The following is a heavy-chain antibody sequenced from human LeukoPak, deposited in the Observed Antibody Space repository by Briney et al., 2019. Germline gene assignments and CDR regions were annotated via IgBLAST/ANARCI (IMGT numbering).Heavy chain of an antibody. J-gene: IGHJ4*02. D-gene: IGHD6-13*01. CDR3: ARTIWQPDWYYFDY. Sequence: ASVKVSCKASGGTFSSYAISWVRQAPGQGLEWMGGIIPIFGTANYAQKFQGRVTITTDESTRTAYMELSSLRSEDTAVYYCARTIWQPDWYYFDYWGQGTLVTVSS. V-gene: IGHV1-69*05. CDR2: IIPIFGTA. CDR1: GGTFSSYA.